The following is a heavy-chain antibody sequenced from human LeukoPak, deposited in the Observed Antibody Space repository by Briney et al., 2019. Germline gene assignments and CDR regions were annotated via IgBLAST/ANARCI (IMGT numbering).Heavy chain of an antibody. V-gene: IGHV3-23*01. Sequence: GGSLRLSCAASGFTLSSYAMNWVRQAPGKGLEWVSAISGSGSAYYADSVKGRFTISRDNAKNSLYLQMNSLRAEDTAVYYCRGVRGGTEADYWGQGTLVTVSS. CDR1: GFTLSSYA. CDR3: RGVRGGTEADY. D-gene: IGHD3-10*01. J-gene: IGHJ4*02. CDR2: ISGSGSA.